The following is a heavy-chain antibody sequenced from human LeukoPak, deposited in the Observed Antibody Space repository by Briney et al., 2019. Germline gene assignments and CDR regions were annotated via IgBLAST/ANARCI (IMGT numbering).Heavy chain of an antibody. D-gene: IGHD4-17*01. CDR2: IYPGDSDT. J-gene: IGHJ6*02. CDR1: GYSFTSYW. CDR3: ARRGTVNDYYYYYGMDV. Sequence: GESLKISCKGSGYSFTSYWIGLVRQMPGKGLEWMGIIYPGDSDTRYSPSFQGQVTISADKSISTAYLQWSSLKASDTAMYYCARRGTVNDYYYYYGMDVWAKGPRSPSP. V-gene: IGHV5-51*01.